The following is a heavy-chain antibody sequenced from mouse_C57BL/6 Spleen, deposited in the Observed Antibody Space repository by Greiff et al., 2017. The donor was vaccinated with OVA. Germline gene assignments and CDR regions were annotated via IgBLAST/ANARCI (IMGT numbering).Heavy chain of an antibody. J-gene: IGHJ3*01. V-gene: IGHV5-17*01. CDR1: GFTFSDYG. Sequence: EVKVVESGGGLVKPGGSLKLSCAASGFTFSDYGMHWVRQAPEKGLEWVAYISSGSSTIYYADTVKGRFTISRDNAKNTLFLQLTSLRSEDTAMYYCARELRPAWFACWGQGTLVTVSA. CDR3: ARELRPAWFAC. D-gene: IGHD3-2*02. CDR2: ISSGSSTI.